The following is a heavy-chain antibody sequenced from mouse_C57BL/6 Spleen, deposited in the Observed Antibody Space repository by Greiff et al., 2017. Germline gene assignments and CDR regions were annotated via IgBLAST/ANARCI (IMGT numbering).Heavy chain of an antibody. CDR3: AREKNFLYYFDY. V-gene: IGHV3-6*01. J-gene: IGHJ2*01. CDR2: ISYDGSN. Sequence: EVKLQESGPGLVKPSQSLSLTCSVTGYSITSGYYWNWIRQFPGNKLEWMGYISYDGSNNYNPSLKNRISITRDTSKNQFFLKLNSVTTEDTATYYCAREKNFLYYFDYWGQGTTLTVSS. CDR1: GYSITSGYY.